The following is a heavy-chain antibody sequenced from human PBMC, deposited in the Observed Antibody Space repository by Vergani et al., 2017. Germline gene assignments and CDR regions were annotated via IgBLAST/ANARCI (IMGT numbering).Heavy chain of an antibody. V-gene: IGHV4-61*02. J-gene: IGHJ6*03. D-gene: IGHD3-3*01. CDR3: AREVGDFWSGYPYYYYYYYMDV. CDR2: IYTSGST. CDR1: GGSISSGSYY. Sequence: QVQLQESGPGLVKPSQTLSLTCTVSGGSISSGSYYWIWIRQPAGKGLEWIGRIYTSGSTNYNPSLKSRVTISVDTSKNQFSLKLSSVTAADTAVYYCAREVGDFWSGYPYYYYYYYMDVWGKGTTVTVSS.